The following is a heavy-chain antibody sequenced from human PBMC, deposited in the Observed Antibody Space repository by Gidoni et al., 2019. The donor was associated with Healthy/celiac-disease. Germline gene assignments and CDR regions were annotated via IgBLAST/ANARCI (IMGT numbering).Heavy chain of an antibody. CDR1: VGSISSSSYY. D-gene: IGHD2-2*02. CDR3: ARDVGYCSSTSCYTGLDY. CDR2: IYFSGST. J-gene: IGHJ4*02. V-gene: IGHV4-39*07. Sequence: QLQLQESGPGLVKPSETLSLTCTVSVGSISSSSYYWGWIRQPPGKGLEWIGSIYFSGSTYYNPSLKSRVTISVDTSKNQFSLKLSSVTAADTAVYYCARDVGYCSSTSCYTGLDYWGQGTLVTVSS.